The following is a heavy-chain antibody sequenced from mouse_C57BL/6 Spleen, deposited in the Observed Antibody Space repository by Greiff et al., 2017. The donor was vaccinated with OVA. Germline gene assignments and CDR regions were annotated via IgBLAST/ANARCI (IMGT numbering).Heavy chain of an antibody. D-gene: IGHD1-1*01. V-gene: IGHV5-16*01. Sequence: EVMLVESEGGLVQPGSSMKLSCTASGFTFSDYYMAWVRQVPEKGLEWVANINYDGSSTYYLDSLKSRFIISRDNAKNILYLQMSSLKSEDTATYYCARDRGYYGSSYAMDYWGQGTSVTVSS. CDR2: INYDGSST. J-gene: IGHJ4*01. CDR3: ARDRGYYGSSYAMDY. CDR1: GFTFSDYY.